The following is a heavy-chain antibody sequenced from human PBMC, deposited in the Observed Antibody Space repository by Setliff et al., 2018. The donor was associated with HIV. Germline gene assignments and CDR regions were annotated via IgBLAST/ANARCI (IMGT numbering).Heavy chain of an antibody. V-gene: IGHV1-69*13. CDR1: GGTFSSYT. CDR2: IIPIFGTT. D-gene: IGHD4-17*01. J-gene: IGHJ6*03. CDR3: ARDGDGYGDYESYYYMDV. Sequence: GASVKVSRKASGGTFSSYTISWVRQAPGQGLEWMGGIIPIFGTTNYAQKFQGRVTITADESTSTAYMELSSLRSEDTAVYYCARDGDGYGDYESYYYMDVWGKGTTVTVSS.